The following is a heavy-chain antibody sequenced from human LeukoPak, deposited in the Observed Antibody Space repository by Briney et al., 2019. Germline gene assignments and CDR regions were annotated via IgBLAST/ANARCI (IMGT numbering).Heavy chain of an antibody. V-gene: IGHV4-39*01. CDR2: IFYGGSS. Sequence: SETLSLTCTVFGGSISSSSYYWGWIRQPPGKGLEWIGSIFYGGSSYYNPSLKSRVTMSVDTSKRQFSLKLSSVTAADTAVYYCARHRIAVAGTVDYWGQGTLVTVSS. J-gene: IGHJ4*02. CDR3: ARHRIAVAGTVDY. D-gene: IGHD6-19*01. CDR1: GGSISSSSYY.